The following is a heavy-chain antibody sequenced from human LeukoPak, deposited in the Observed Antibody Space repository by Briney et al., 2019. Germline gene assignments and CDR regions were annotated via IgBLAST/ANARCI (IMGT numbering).Heavy chain of an antibody. D-gene: IGHD3-9*01. CDR2: ISNNGGNT. CDR3: VKVFSRYFDWLFQYYFDY. J-gene: IGHJ4*02. Sequence: RGSPRLSCSASGFTFSSYAMHWICQAPGKGLEYVSAISNNGGNTYYADSVKGRFTISKDNSKNTLYLQMSSLRAEDTAVYYCVKVFSRYFDWLFQYYFDYGGQENGDTVSS. CDR1: GFTFSSYA. V-gene: IGHV3-64D*06.